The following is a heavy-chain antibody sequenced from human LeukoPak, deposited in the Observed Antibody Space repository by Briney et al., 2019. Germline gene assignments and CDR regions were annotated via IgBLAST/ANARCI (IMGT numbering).Heavy chain of an antibody. CDR2: ISSSSSTR. J-gene: IGHJ3*02. V-gene: IGHV3-48*01. CDR1: GFTFSSYS. D-gene: IGHD3-9*01. Sequence: GGSLRLSCAASGFTFSSYSMNWVRQAPGKGLEWVSYISSSSSTRYYADSVKVRFTISRDNAKNSLYLQMNSLRAEDTAVYYCARVGILTGYYNDAFDIWGQGTMVTVSS. CDR3: ARVGILTGYYNDAFDI.